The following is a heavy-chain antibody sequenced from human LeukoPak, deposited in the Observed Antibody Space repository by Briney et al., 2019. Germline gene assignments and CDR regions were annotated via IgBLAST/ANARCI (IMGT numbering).Heavy chain of an antibody. V-gene: IGHV4-39*07. CDR3: AREARFALPVVGSGDY. D-gene: IGHD6-19*01. CDR1: GGSISSSDYY. J-gene: IGHJ4*02. CDR2: MFYNGAT. Sequence: SETLSLTCSVSGGSISSSDYYWGWLRQPPGKGLEWIGTMFYNGATKSNPSLSSRVTMSIDTSKNQFSLKLRSVTAADTAVYYCAREARFALPVVGSGDYWGQGTLVTVSS.